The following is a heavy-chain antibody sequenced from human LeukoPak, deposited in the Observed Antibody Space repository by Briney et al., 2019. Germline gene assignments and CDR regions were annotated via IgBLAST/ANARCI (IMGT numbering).Heavy chain of an antibody. CDR3: AKTPDRRFPLYFDY. J-gene: IGHJ4*02. CDR2: ISGSGGST. CDR1: GFTFSSYA. D-gene: IGHD3-3*01. Sequence: GGSLRLSCAASGFTFSSYAMSWVRQAPGKGLEWVSGISGSGGSTDYADSLKGRFTISRDNSKNTLYLQMNSLRAEDTAVYYCAKTPDRRFPLYFDYWGQGTLVTVSS. V-gene: IGHV3-23*01.